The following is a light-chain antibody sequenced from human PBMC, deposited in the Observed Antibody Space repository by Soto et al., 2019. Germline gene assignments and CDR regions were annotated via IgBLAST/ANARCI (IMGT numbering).Light chain of an antibody. J-gene: IGLJ2*01. V-gene: IGLV2-23*02. CDR3: CSYAGSSILV. CDR2: EVS. Sequence: QSVLTQPASVSGSPGQSITISCTGTSSDVGSYNLVSWYQQHPGKAPKLMIYEVSKRPSGVSNRFSGSKSGNTASLTISGLQAEDEADYYCCSYAGSSILVFGGGTQLTVL. CDR1: SSDVGSYNL.